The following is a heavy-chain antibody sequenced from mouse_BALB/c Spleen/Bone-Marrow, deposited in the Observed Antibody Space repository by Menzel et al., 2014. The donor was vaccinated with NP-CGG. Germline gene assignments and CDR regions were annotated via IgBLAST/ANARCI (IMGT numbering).Heavy chain of an antibody. CDR1: GFSLTGYG. CDR3: ARALYDYDDLYCAMDY. CDR2: IWGDGST. Sequence: VQLQESGPGLVAPSQSLSITCTVSGFSLTGYGVNWVRQPPGKGLEWLGMIWGDGSTDYNSALKSRLSISKDNSKSQVFSKMNSLQTDDTARYYCARALYDYDDLYCAMDYWGQGTSVTVSS. J-gene: IGHJ4*01. D-gene: IGHD2-4*01. V-gene: IGHV2-6-7*01.